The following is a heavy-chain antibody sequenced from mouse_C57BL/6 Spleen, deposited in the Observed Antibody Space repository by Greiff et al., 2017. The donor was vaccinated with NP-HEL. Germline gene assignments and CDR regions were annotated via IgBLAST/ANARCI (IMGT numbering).Heavy chain of an antibody. CDR2: IDPETGGT. Sequence: QVQLQQSGAELVRPGASVTLSCKASGYTFTDYEMHWVKQTPVHGLEWIGAIDPETGGTAYNQKFKGKAILTAGKSSSTAYMELRSLTSEDSAVYYCTRNDGYSWFADWGQGTLVTVSA. J-gene: IGHJ3*01. CDR3: TRNDGYSWFAD. D-gene: IGHD2-3*01. V-gene: IGHV1-15*01. CDR1: GYTFTDYE.